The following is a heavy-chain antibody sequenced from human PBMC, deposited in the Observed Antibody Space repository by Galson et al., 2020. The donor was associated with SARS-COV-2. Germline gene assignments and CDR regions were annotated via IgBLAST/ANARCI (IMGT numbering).Heavy chain of an antibody. CDR1: GFTFSNYA. CDR2: ISSNGATS. V-gene: IGHV3-64D*06. CDR3: RSYGSTRQNY. J-gene: IGHJ4*02. Sequence: GGSLRLSCSASGFTFSNYAMHWVRQAPGKGLEYVSAISSNGATSSYADSVNGRFTMSRDNSNNMFYLQMTAPRLEDTSFYYGRSYGSTRQNYWGQGTLVTVSS. D-gene: IGHD2-2*01.